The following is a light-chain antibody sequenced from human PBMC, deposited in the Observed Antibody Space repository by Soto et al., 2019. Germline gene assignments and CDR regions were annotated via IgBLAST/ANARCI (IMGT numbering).Light chain of an antibody. Sequence: EIVLTQSPGTLSLSPRERATLSCRASQSVSSSYLAWYQQKPGQAPRLLIYGASSRATGIPDRFSGSGSGTDFTLTISRLEPEDFAVYYCQQYGSSPPVTLGGGTKVDIK. CDR1: QSVSSSY. J-gene: IGKJ4*01. V-gene: IGKV3-20*01. CDR2: GAS. CDR3: QQYGSSPPVT.